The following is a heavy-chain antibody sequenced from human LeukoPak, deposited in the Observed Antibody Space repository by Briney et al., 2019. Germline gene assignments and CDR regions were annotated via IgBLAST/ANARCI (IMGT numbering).Heavy chain of an antibody. J-gene: IGHJ5*02. D-gene: IGHD1-14*01. CDR2: INHGGTS. V-gene: IGHV4-34*01. CDR1: GGSFSGYY. CDR3: ARGTITKLKT. Sequence: SETLSLTCAVYGGSFSGYYCSWIRQPPGKGLEWIGEINHGGTSNYNPSFQSRVTISLDTSKNHFSLKLNSVTAAGTAVYYCARGTITKLKTWGQGALVTVSS.